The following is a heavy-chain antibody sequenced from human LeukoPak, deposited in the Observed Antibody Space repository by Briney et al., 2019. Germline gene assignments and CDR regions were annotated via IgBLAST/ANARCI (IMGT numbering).Heavy chain of an antibody. CDR3: ARGRSSSIGYPGIAAAGSLPYYYYGMDV. CDR2: IYYSGST. CDR1: GGSISSYY. Sequence: KPSETLSLTCTVSGGSISSYYWSWIRQPPGKGLEWIGYIYYSGSTNYNPSLKSRVTISVDTSKNQFSLKLSSVTAADTAVYYCARGRSSSIGYPGIAAAGSLPYYYYGMDVWGQGTTVTVSS. J-gene: IGHJ6*02. V-gene: IGHV4-59*01. D-gene: IGHD6-13*01.